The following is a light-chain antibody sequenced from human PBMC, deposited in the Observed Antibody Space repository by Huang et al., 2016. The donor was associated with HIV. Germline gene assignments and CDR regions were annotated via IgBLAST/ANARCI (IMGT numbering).Light chain of an antibody. V-gene: IGKV1-5*03. Sequence: DIQMTQSPSTLSASVGDRVSITCRASQSISNWLAWYQQNPGKAPKPLIYKASSLDSGVPSRFSGSGSGTEFTLTISSPQPDDFATYYCQQYNSYSRTFGQGTKVEIK. CDR1: QSISNW. J-gene: IGKJ1*01. CDR3: QQYNSYSRT. CDR2: KAS.